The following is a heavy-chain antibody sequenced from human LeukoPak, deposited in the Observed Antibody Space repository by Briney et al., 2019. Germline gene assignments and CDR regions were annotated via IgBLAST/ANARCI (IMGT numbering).Heavy chain of an antibody. D-gene: IGHD4-17*01. CDR2: IYHSGST. J-gene: IGHJ1*01. Sequence: SETLSLTCAVSGGSISSGGYSWSWIRQPPGKGLEWIGYIYHSGSTYYNPSLKSRVTISVDRSKNQFSLKLSSVTAADTAVYYCATRHDYGDYVHFQHWGQGTLVTVSS. CDR3: ATRHDYGDYVHFQH. V-gene: IGHV4-30-2*01. CDR1: GGSISSGGYS.